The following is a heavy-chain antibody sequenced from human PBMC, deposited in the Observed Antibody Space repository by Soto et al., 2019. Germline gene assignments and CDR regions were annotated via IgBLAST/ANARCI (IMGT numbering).Heavy chain of an antibody. CDR3: ARDRGGYGVFDY. D-gene: IGHD5-12*01. V-gene: IGHV4-31*03. CDR2: IYHSGGT. CDR1: AGSISSDGFY. Sequence: SETLSLTCSVSAGSISSDGFYWNWIRQPPGRGLEWIGYIYHSGGTYSSPSLRSRVTISVDTSKNQFTLKLSSVTAADTAVYFCARDRGGYGVFDYWGQGTLVTVSS. J-gene: IGHJ4*02.